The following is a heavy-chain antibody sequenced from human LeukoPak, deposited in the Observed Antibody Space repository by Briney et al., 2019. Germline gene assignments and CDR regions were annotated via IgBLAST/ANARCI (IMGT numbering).Heavy chain of an antibody. Sequence: GASVTVSFKASGYTFTGYYMHWVRQAPGQGLEWMGWINPNSGGTNYAQKFQGWVTMTRDTSTSTVYMELSSLRSEDTAVYYCAAAEQIDDAFDIWGQGTMVTVSS. J-gene: IGHJ3*02. V-gene: IGHV1-2*04. CDR1: GYTFTGYY. CDR3: AAAEQIDDAFDI. CDR2: INPNSGGT. D-gene: IGHD6-13*01.